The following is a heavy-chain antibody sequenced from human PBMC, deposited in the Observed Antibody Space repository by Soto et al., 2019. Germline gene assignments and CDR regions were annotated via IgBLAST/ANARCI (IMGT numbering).Heavy chain of an antibody. D-gene: IGHD5-18*01. Sequence: SETLSLTCTVSGGSISSSSYYWGWIRQPPGKGLERIGSIYYSGSTYYNPSLKSRVTISVDTSKDQFSLKLSSVTAADTAVYYCACIFSGGYGYGFYYYGMDVWGQGTTVTVSS. V-gene: IGHV4-39*01. CDR3: ACIFSGGYGYGFYYYGMDV. CDR2: IYYSGST. CDR1: GGSISSSSYY. J-gene: IGHJ6*02.